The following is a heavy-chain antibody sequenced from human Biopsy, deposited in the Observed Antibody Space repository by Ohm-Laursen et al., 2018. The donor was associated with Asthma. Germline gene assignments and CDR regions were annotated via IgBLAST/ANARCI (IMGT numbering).Heavy chain of an antibody. J-gene: IGHJ4*02. V-gene: IGHV3-53*01. D-gene: IGHD3-22*01. Sequence: SLRPSCAASGFAVIRDHMFWVRQAPGKGLEWVSVIYSGGTSHTADSVRGRFTISRDYSKNTLYLQMHSLRAEDTAVYYCARGDSSNWSHYYFDYWGQGTLVTVSS. CDR3: ARGDSSNWSHYYFDY. CDR2: IYSGGTS. CDR1: GFAVIRDH.